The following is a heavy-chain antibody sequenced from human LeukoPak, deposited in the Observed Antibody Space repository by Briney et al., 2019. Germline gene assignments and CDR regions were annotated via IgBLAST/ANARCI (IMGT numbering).Heavy chain of an antibody. Sequence: GGSLRLSCAASGFTFSSYAMHWVRQAPGKGLEWVSAISGSGGSTYYADSVKGRFTISRDNSKNTLYLQMNSLRAEDTAVYYCAKGRGNWGSSDYWGQGTLVTVSS. J-gene: IGHJ4*02. CDR3: AKGRGNWGSSDY. V-gene: IGHV3-23*01. CDR2: ISGSGGST. CDR1: GFTFSSYA. D-gene: IGHD7-27*01.